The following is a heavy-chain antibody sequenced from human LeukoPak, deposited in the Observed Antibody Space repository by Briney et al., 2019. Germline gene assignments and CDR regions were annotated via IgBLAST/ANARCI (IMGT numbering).Heavy chain of an antibody. V-gene: IGHV3-33*06. D-gene: IGHD3-10*01. CDR3: AKVSGFGTFSHWYFDL. CDR2: IWYDGSNK. CDR1: GFTFSSYG. Sequence: GGSLRLSCAASGFTFSSYGMHWVRQAPGKGLEWVAVIWYDGSNKYYADSVKGRFTISRDNSKNTLYLQMNSLRAEDTAVYYCAKVSGFGTFSHWYFDLWGRGTLVTVSS. J-gene: IGHJ2*01.